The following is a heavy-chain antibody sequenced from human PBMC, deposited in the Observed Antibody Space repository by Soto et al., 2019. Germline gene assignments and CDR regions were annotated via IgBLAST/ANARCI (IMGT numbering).Heavy chain of an antibody. J-gene: IGHJ4*02. V-gene: IGHV4-30-2*01. CDR2: IYHSGST. CDR1: GDSISSGGYS. Sequence: SETLSLTCAVSGDSISSGGYSWSWIRQPPGKGLEWIGYIYHSGSTYYNPSLKSRVTISIDRSKNQFSLKLSSVTAADTAVYYCARGAGDGYNLDYFDYWGQGTLVTVSS. CDR3: ARGAGDGYNLDYFDY. D-gene: IGHD5-12*01.